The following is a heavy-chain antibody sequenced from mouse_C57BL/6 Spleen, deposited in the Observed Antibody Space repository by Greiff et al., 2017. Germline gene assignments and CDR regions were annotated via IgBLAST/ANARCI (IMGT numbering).Heavy chain of an antibody. CDR1: GFNIKDDY. J-gene: IGHJ3*01. CDR2: IDPENGDP. Sequence: EVQGVESGAELVRPGASVKLSCTASGFNIKDDYLHWVQQRPDQGLEWIGWIDPENGDPEYASKFQGKATITADTSSNTAYLQLSSLTSEDTAVYYCTTYYSNRFAYWGQGTLVTVSA. CDR3: TTYYSNRFAY. D-gene: IGHD2-5*01. V-gene: IGHV14-4*01.